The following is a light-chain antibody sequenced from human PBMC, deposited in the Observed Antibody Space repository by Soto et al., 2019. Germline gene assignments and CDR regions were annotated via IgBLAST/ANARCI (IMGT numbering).Light chain of an antibody. V-gene: IGLV2-8*01. J-gene: IGLJ2*01. CDR2: DVT. CDR3: SSYGGAHPVV. Sequence: QSALTQPPSASGSPGQSVTISCTGTNRDVGGYNYVSWFQQHPGKAPKLMIYDVTKRPSGVPDRFSGSKSGNTASLTISGLQADDEADYYCSSYGGAHPVVCGGGTKHTVL. CDR1: NRDVGGYNY.